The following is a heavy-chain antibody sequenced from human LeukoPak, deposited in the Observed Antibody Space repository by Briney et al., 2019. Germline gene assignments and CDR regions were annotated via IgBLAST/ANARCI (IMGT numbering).Heavy chain of an antibody. CDR2: IWYDGSNE. V-gene: IGHV3-33*01. CDR1: GFSLSNYA. J-gene: IGHJ4*02. CDR3: ARDPGLRLDS. D-gene: IGHD3-3*01. Sequence: PGRSLRLSCAASGFSLSNYAMHWVGQTPGKGLEGVAVIWYDGSNEYYSEFVKGRFAISRDTSRNTLYLQMNNVRAEDTAVYFCARDPGLRLDSWGQGTLVTVS.